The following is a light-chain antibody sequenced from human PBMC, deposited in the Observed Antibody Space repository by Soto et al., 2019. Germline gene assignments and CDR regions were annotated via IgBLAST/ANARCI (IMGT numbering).Light chain of an antibody. J-gene: IGKJ5*01. Sequence: EIVLTQSPATLSLSPGERATLSCRASQSVSSYLAWYQQKPGQAPRLLIYGASNRATGIPARFSGSGSGTVFTLTIISLEPEDFAVYYCQQRSNWPLITFGQGTRLEIK. V-gene: IGKV3-11*01. CDR1: QSVSSY. CDR3: QQRSNWPLIT. CDR2: GAS.